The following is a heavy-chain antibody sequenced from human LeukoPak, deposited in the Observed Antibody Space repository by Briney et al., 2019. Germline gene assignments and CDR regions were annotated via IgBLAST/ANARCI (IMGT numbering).Heavy chain of an antibody. CDR2: FDPEDGET. CDR3: ATDLVVAATYPRVY. V-gene: IGHV1-24*01. CDR1: GYTLTELS. Sequence: ASVKVSCKVSGYTLTELSMHWVRQAPGKGLEWMGGFDPEDGETIYAQKCQGRVTMTEDTSTDTAYMELSSLRTEDTAVYYCATDLVVAATYPRVYWGQGTLVTVSS. J-gene: IGHJ4*02. D-gene: IGHD2-15*01.